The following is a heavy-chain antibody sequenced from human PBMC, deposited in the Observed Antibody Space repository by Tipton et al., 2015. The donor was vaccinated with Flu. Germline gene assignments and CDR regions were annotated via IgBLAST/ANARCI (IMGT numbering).Heavy chain of an antibody. Sequence: SLRLSCAASGFTVTSSYMSWVRQAPGKGLEWGSVIYGGGTTDYADSVKGRFTISRDKSKNSLYLQMNSLRAEDTAVYYCARSVVPAAIDYWGQGTLVTVSS. J-gene: IGHJ4*02. CDR3: ARSVVPAAIDY. D-gene: IGHD2-2*01. V-gene: IGHV3-66*01. CDR2: IYGGGTT. CDR1: GFTVTSSY.